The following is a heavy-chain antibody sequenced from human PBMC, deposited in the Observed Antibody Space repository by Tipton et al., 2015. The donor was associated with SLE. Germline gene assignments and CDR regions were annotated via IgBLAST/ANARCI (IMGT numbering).Heavy chain of an antibody. CDR2: ISTSGSTI. CDR1: GFTFSVYE. D-gene: IGHD4-17*01. CDR3: ARVGRDYVGRSDAFDI. V-gene: IGHV3-48*03. J-gene: IGHJ3*02. Sequence: SLRLSCAASGFTFSVYEMNWVRQAPGQGLEWVSYISTSGSTIHYADSVKGRFTISRDNAKDSLYLQMNSLRAEDTAVYYCARVGRDYVGRSDAFDIWVQGTMVAVFS.